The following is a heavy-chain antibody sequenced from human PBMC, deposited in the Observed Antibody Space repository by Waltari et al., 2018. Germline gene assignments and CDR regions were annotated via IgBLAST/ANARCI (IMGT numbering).Heavy chain of an antibody. CDR1: GGSISSYY. J-gene: IGHJ4*02. CDR2: IYTSGST. Sequence: QVQLQESGPGLVKPSEPLSLPCTVSGGSISSYYWSWIRQPAGKGLEWIGRIYTSGSTNYNPSRKSRVTMSVDTSKNQFSLKLSSVTAADTAVYYCAREAARGSSWYPYDYWGQGTLVTVSS. D-gene: IGHD6-13*01. CDR3: AREAARGSSWYPYDY. V-gene: IGHV4-4*07.